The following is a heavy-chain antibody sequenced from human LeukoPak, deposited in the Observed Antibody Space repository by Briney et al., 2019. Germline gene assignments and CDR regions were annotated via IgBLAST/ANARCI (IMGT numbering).Heavy chain of an antibody. CDR1: GFSLSTSGVG. Sequence: SGPTLVNPTQTLTLTCTFSGFSLSTSGVGVGWIRQPPGKALEWLALIYWDDDKRYSPSLKSRLTITKDTSKNQVVLTMTDMDPVDTATYYCANLQERYDSSRYYFNYWGQGTLVTVSS. D-gene: IGHD3-22*01. J-gene: IGHJ4*02. CDR3: ANLQERYDSSRYYFNY. CDR2: IYWDDDK. V-gene: IGHV2-5*02.